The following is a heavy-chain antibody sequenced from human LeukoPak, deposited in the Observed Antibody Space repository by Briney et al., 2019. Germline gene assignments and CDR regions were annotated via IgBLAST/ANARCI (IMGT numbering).Heavy chain of an antibody. J-gene: IGHJ6*03. Sequence: KPSETLSLTCTVSGDSISSSSYYWGWIRQPPGKGLEWIGSIYYSVSTYYNPSLKSRVTISVDTSKNQFSLKLSSVTAADTAVYYCARVAGSSSRVWDYYYYMDVWGKGTTVTVSS. CDR1: GDSISSSSYY. CDR2: IYYSVST. D-gene: IGHD6-6*01. V-gene: IGHV4-39*07. CDR3: ARVAGSSSRVWDYYYYMDV.